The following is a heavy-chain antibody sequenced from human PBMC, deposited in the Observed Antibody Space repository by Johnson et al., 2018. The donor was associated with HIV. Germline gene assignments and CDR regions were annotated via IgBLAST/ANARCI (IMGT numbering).Heavy chain of an antibody. Sequence: QVQLVESEGGLVQPGGSLRLSCTASGFSFSDYWMTWVRQAPGKGLEWVAVISYDGSNEYFADSVRGRFTISRDNSRNTLYLQMNSLRVEDTALYYCARVPGSRAGDAFDVWGQGTMVTVSS. J-gene: IGHJ3*01. D-gene: IGHD1-1*01. V-gene: IGHV3-30-3*01. CDR1: GFSFSDYW. CDR3: ARVPGSRAGDAFDV. CDR2: ISYDGSNE.